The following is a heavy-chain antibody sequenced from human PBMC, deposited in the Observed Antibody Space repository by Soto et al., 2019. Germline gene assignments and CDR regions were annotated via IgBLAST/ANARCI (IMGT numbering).Heavy chain of an antibody. CDR1: GFTFTSYY. J-gene: IGHJ4*02. V-gene: IGHV1-46*01. CDR2: INPAPGST. Sequence: QVQLEQSGAEVKKSGAAVKISCKTSGFTFTSYYLHWVRQAPGQGLEWMGLINPAPGSTNYAEKFKGRVTMPRDMSSNTVYMQLGRLTSEDTGVYYCARGGWAGYRSEGGFDLWGQGTHITVSS. CDR3: ARGGWAGYRSEGGFDL. D-gene: IGHD6-19*01.